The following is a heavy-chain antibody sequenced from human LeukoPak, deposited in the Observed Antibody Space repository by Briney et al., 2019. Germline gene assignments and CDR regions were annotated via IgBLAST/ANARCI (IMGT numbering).Heavy chain of an antibody. D-gene: IGHD3-3*01. CDR2: LYYSGST. V-gene: IGHV4-59*01. Sequence: NPSETLSLTCTVSGGSISSYYWSWIRQPLGKGLEWIGHLYYSGSTNYNPSLKSRVTISVDTSKNRFSLKLSSVPAADTAVYYCARVRDYDFWSGYYQQAAYYYYMDVWGKGTTVTVSS. J-gene: IGHJ6*03. CDR1: GGSISSYY. CDR3: ARVRDYDFWSGYYQQAAYYYYMDV.